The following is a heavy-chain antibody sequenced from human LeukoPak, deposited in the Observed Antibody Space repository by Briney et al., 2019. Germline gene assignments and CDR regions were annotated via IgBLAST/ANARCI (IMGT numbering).Heavy chain of an antibody. V-gene: IGHV3-74*01. CDR3: AKDLWFGELYYGMDV. Sequence: PGGSLRLSCEASGFTFSNHWMHWVRQAPGKGLVWFSRINGDGSDTRFADSVKGRFTISRDNSKNTLYLQMNSLRAEDTAVYYCAKDLWFGELYYGMDVWGQGTTVTVSS. D-gene: IGHD3-10*01. CDR2: INGDGSDT. CDR1: GFTFSNHW. J-gene: IGHJ6*02.